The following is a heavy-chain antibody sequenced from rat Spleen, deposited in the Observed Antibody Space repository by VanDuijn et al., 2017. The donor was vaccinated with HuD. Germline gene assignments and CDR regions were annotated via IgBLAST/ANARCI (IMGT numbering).Heavy chain of an antibody. CDR3: ARHGAYYVMDA. Sequence: EVQPVESGGGLVQPGRSLKLSCAASGFTFSNYGMAWVRQAPTTGLEWVATISYDGSSTYYRDAVKGRFTTSRGNAKSTLYLQMDSLRSEDTATYYCARHGAYYVMDAWGQGASVTVSS. J-gene: IGHJ4*01. D-gene: IGHD4-2*01. CDR2: ISYDGSST. V-gene: IGHV5-29*01. CDR1: GFTFSNYG.